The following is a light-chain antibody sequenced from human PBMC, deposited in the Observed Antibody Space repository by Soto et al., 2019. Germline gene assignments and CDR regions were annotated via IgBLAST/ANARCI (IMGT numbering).Light chain of an antibody. V-gene: IGKV1-39*01. J-gene: IGKJ1*01. CDR2: AAS. Sequence: EIQITQSPSSLSAAVAPRVSTTCRSSQSSSSYLTWYQQEPGKAPKLLIYAASSLQSGVPSRFSGSGSGTDFTLTISSLQTGDFATYYCKQSYSTLRTFGQGTKVDLK. CDR3: KQSYSTLRT. CDR1: QSSSSY.